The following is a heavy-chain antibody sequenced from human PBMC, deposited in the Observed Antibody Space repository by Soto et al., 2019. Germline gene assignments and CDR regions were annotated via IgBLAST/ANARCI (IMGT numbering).Heavy chain of an antibody. CDR3: ARAPLYSTSTKNAFDN. CDR1: GYTFTSYG. D-gene: IGHD2-2*01. V-gene: IGHV1-18*01. Sequence: QVQLVQSGPEVKKPGASVKVSCKASGYTFTSYGISWVRQAPGQGLEWMGWISTYNGNPNYAQKFQGRVTMTTDTSTSTAYMELRSLRSDDTAVFYCARAPLYSTSTKNAFDNWGQGTVITVSS. J-gene: IGHJ3*02. CDR2: ISTYNGNP.